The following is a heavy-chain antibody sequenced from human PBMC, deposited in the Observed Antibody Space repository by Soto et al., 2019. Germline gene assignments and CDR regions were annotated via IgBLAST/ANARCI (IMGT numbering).Heavy chain of an antibody. V-gene: IGHV1-18*04. CDR3: ARDLHSSSWSTVYYYYGMDV. D-gene: IGHD6-13*01. CDR1: GYTFTSYG. J-gene: IGHJ6*02. CDR2: ISAYNGNT. Sequence: ASVKVSCKASGYTFTSYGISWVRQAPGQGLEWMGWISAYNGNTNYAQKLQGRVTMTTDTSASTAYMELRSLRSDDTAVYYCARDLHSSSWSTVYYYYGMDVWGQGTTVTVSS.